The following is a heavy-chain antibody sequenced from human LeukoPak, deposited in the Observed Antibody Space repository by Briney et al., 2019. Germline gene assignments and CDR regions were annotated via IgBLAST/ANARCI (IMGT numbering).Heavy chain of an antibody. CDR1: GFTFSDYD. CDR3: ARDNRGWQGIAARPKRSDYYYMDV. Sequence: PGGSLRLSCAASGFTFSDYDLSWIRQAPGKGVEGVSYISSSGNTIYYADSVKGRFTISRDNAKNSLYLQMNSLRAEDTAVYYCARDNRGWQGIAARPKRSDYYYMDVWGKGTTVTVSS. CDR2: ISSSGNTI. D-gene: IGHD6-6*01. J-gene: IGHJ6*03. V-gene: IGHV3-11*04.